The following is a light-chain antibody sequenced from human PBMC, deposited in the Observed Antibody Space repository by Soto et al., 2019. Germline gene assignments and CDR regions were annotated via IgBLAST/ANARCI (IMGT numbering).Light chain of an antibody. V-gene: IGLV1-47*01. Sequence: QSVLIQPPSASGTPGQRVTISCSGSRSNIGSNYVYWYQQLPGTAPKLLIYRNNQRPSGVPDRFSGSKSGTSASLAISGLRSEDEADYYCAAWGDSLSGTVFGGGTKLTVL. CDR2: RNN. J-gene: IGLJ3*02. CDR1: RSNIGSNY. CDR3: AAWGDSLSGTV.